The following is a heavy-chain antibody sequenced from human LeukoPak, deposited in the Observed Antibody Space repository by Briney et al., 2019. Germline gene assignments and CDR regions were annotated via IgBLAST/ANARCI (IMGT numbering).Heavy chain of an antibody. V-gene: IGHV3-48*01. CDR3: AKEYYDFWSGYPHDY. Sequence: GGSLRLSCAASGFTFSSYGMTWVRQAPGKGLEWVSYISSSSTIYYADSVKGRFTISRDNAKNSLYLHMNSLRAEDTAVYYCAKEYYDFWSGYPHDYWGQGTLVTVSS. CDR2: ISSSSTI. J-gene: IGHJ4*02. D-gene: IGHD3-3*01. CDR1: GFTFSSYG.